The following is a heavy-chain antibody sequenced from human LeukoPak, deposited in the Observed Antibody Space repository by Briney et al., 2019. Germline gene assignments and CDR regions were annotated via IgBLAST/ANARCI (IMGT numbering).Heavy chain of an antibody. CDR3: ARIAVAGTFDY. CDR2: IYSGGST. CDR1: GFTFSDYY. D-gene: IGHD6-19*01. J-gene: IGHJ4*02. V-gene: IGHV3-53*01. Sequence: GGSLRLSCAASGFTFSDYYMSWIRQAPGKGLEWVSVIYSGGSTYYADSVKGRFTISRDNSKNTLYLQMNSLRAEDTAVYYCARIAVAGTFDYWGQGTLVTVSS.